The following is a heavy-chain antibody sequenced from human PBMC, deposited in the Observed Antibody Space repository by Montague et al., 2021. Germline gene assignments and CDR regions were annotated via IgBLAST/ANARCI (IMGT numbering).Heavy chain of an antibody. Sequence: SETLSLTCTVSGYSISSGYYWGWIRQPPGKGLEWIGSIFHSGSTYYNPSLKSRVTISVDTSKNQFSLKLTSVTAADTAVYYCAKQDYFVSGTSYKGFDPWGKGILVTVSS. CDR3: AKQDYFVSGTSYKGFDP. J-gene: IGHJ5*02. CDR1: GYSISSGYY. V-gene: IGHV4-38-2*02. CDR2: IFHSGST. D-gene: IGHD3-10*01.